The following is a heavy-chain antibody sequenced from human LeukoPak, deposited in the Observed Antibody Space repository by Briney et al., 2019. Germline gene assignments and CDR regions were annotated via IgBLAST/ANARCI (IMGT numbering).Heavy chain of an antibody. D-gene: IGHD4-17*01. CDR2: IYYSGST. V-gene: IGHV4-59*01. CDR1: GGSISSYY. J-gene: IGHJ3*02. Sequence: PSETLSLTCTVSGGSISSYYWSWIRQPPGKGLEWIGYIYYSGSTNYNPSLKSRVTISVDTSKNQFSLKLSSVTAADTAVYYCARPNFHDYGDPYWSAFDIWGQGTMVTVSS. CDR3: ARPNFHDYGDPYWSAFDI.